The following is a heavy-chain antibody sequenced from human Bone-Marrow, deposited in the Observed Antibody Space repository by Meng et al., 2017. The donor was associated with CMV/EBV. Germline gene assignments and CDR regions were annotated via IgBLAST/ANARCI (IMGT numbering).Heavy chain of an antibody. V-gene: IGHV1-2*02. Sequence: ASVKVSCKASGYTFTGYFIHWVRQAPGQGLEWMGWIYPNSGDTYYAQNFQGRVTMTRDTSISTASMELSSLRSDDTAVYFCARFHGGSYFDYWGRGTLVTVSS. D-gene: IGHD2-15*01. CDR2: IYPNSGDT. CDR3: ARFHGGSYFDY. CDR1: GYTFTGYF. J-gene: IGHJ4*02.